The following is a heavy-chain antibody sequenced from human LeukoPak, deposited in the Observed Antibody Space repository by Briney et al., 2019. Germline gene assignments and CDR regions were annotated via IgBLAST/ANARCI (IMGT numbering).Heavy chain of an antibody. D-gene: IGHD2/OR15-2a*01. Sequence: GGSLRLSCAASGLTFSNYAMSWVRQAPGKGLEWVSAFSGSGGSTYYADSVKGRFTISRDNSKNTLYLQMNSLRAEDTAVYYCVTSGLSRFGFWGQGTLVTVPS. CDR1: GLTFSNYA. J-gene: IGHJ4*02. V-gene: IGHV3-23*01. CDR3: VTSGLSRFGF. CDR2: FSGSGGST.